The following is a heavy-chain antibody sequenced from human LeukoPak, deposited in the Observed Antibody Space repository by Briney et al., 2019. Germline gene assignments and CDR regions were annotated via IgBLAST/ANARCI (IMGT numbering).Heavy chain of an antibody. D-gene: IGHD2-15*01. V-gene: IGHV1-3*01. CDR3: ASLYCSGGSCPARFDY. Sequence: SVKVSCKASGYTFTSYAMHWVRQAPGQRLEWMGWINAGNGNTKYSQKFQGRVTITRDTSASTAYMELSSLRSEDTAVYYCASLYCSGGSCPARFDYWGQGTLVTVSS. CDR1: GYTFTSYA. J-gene: IGHJ4*02. CDR2: INAGNGNT.